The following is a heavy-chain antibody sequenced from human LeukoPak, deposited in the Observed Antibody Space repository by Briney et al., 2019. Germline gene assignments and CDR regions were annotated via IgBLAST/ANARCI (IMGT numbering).Heavy chain of an antibody. D-gene: IGHD6-13*01. CDR2: ISSSSSYI. J-gene: IGHJ6*02. V-gene: IGHV3-21*01. CDR3: ARDRIAAAGTDYYYAMDV. Sequence: GSLXLSCAASRFTFSSYSMTWVRQAPGKGLEWVSSISSSSSYIYYADSVKGRFTISRDNAKNSLYLQMNSLRAEDTAVYYCARDRIAAAGTDYYYAMDVWGRGTTVTVSS. CDR1: RFTFSSYS.